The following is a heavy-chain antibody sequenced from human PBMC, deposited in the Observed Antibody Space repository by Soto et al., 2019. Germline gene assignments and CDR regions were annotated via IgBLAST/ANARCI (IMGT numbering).Heavy chain of an antibody. CDR2: IIPIFGTA. CDR3: ARGNHRWLELGYFDL. D-gene: IGHD5-12*01. V-gene: IGHV1-69*12. CDR1: GGTFSSYT. Sequence: QVQLVQSGAEVKKPGSSVTVSCKASGGTFSSYTISWVRQAPGQGLEWMGGIIPIFGTANYAQKFQGRVTITADESTSTAYMGSSSLRSEDTAVYYCARGNHRWLELGYFDLWGRGTLVTVSS. J-gene: IGHJ2*01.